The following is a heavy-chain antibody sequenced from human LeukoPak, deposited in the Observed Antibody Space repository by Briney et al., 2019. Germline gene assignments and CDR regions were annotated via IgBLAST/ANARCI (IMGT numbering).Heavy chain of an antibody. D-gene: IGHD6-13*01. CDR2: IYTSGST. CDR3: ARHVYSSSWYIYYYGMDV. V-gene: IGHV4-4*07. Sequence: SETLSLTCTVSGGSISGYYWSWIRQPAGKGLEWIGRIYTSGSTNYNPSLKSRVTMSLDTSKNQFSLRLSSVTAADTAVYYCARHVYSSSWYIYYYGMDVWGQGTTVTVSS. CDR1: GGSISGYY. J-gene: IGHJ6*02.